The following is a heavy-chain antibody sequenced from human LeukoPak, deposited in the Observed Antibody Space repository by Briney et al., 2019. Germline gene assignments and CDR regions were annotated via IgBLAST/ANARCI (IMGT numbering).Heavy chain of an antibody. D-gene: IGHD4-17*01. Sequence: GRSLRPSCAVSGFTSSSYGIHWVRQAPDRGLEWVAFIRNDGTNKWYADSVKGRFTISRDKSKNTLYLQMNSLRVEDAAVYHCAKDRDYGDYPSAYYYYMDVWGKGTTVTVSS. J-gene: IGHJ6*03. CDR3: AKDRDYGDYPSAYYYYMDV. CDR2: IRNDGTNK. V-gene: IGHV3-30*02. CDR1: GFTSSSYG.